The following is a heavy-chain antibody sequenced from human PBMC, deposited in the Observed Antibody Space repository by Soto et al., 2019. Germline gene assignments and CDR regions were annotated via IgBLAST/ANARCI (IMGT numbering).Heavy chain of an antibody. D-gene: IGHD2-2*01. CDR2: IDAGNGNT. Sequence: QVQLVQSGAEVKKPGASVKVSCKASGYNFTSYAMHWVRQAPGQRLEWMGWIDAGNGNTKYSQKFQGRVTITRDTSASTAYMKLSSLRSEDTAVYYCAIDMQADYWGQGTLGTVSS. J-gene: IGHJ4*02. CDR1: GYNFTSYA. CDR3: AIDMQADY. V-gene: IGHV1-3*01.